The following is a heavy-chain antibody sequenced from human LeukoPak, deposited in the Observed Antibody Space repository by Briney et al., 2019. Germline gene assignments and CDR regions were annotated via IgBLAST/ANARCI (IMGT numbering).Heavy chain of an antibody. D-gene: IGHD3-10*01. Sequence: TGGSLRLSCAASGFTFSSYAMSWVRQAPGKGLEWVSAISGSGGSTYYADSVKGRFTISRDNSKNTLYLQMNSLRAEDTAVYYWAKDRDSFYYGGGSYYTGFFAYWGRGPLVPVP. J-gene: IGHJ4*02. CDR2: ISGSGGST. CDR3: AKDRDSFYYGGGSYYTGFFAY. V-gene: IGHV3-23*01. CDR1: GFTFSSYA.